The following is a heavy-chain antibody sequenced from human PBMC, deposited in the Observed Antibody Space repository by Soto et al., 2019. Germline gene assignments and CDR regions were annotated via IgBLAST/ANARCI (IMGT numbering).Heavy chain of an antibody. Sequence: PSETLSLTCTVSGGSISSYYWSWIRQPAGKGLEWIGRIYTSGSTNYNPSLKSRVTMSVDTSKNQFSLKLSSVTAADTAVHYCARARGTGSSSFEFDYWGQGTLVTVSS. V-gene: IGHV4-4*07. CDR1: GGSISSYY. CDR2: IYTSGST. D-gene: IGHD6-13*01. J-gene: IGHJ4*02. CDR3: ARARGTGSSSFEFDY.